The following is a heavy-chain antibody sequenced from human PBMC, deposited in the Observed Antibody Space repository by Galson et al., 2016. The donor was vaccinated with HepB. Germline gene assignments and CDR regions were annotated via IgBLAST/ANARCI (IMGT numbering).Heavy chain of an antibody. CDR1: GFIVSTNY. J-gene: IGHJ6*03. D-gene: IGHD1-26*01. V-gene: IGHV3-53*01. CDR2: IYSGGSK. CDR3: ARDGGANYYFYYMDV. Sequence: SLRLSCAASGFIVSTNYMGWVRQAPGKGLEWVSFIYSGGSKYYADSVKGRFTISSDNSKNTVYLQMNSLRAEDTAVYYCARDGGANYYFYYMDVWGIGTTVTVSS.